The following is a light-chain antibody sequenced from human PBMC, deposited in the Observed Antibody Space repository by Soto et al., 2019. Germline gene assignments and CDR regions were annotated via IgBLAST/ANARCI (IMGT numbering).Light chain of an antibody. V-gene: IGKV3-20*01. Sequence: EIVLTQSPGTLSLSPGERATLSCRASQSLNARDLAWYQVKPGQAPRLLFYGASSRATGIPDRFIGSGSGTDFTLTITGLEPEDFAVYYCQQFHISRTFGQGTKVDIK. J-gene: IGKJ1*01. CDR3: QQFHISRT. CDR2: GAS. CDR1: QSLNARD.